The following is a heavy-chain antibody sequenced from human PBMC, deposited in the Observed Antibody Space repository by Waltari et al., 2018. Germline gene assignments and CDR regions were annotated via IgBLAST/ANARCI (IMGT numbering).Heavy chain of an antibody. V-gene: IGHV3-7*04. D-gene: IGHD6-6*01. CDR1: GFTFSSSW. Sequence: EVQLVESGGGLVQPGGSLRLSCAASGFTFSSSWLSWVRQAPGKGLEWVANIKQDGSEKYYVDSVKGRFTISRDNAKNSQYLQMNSLRAEDTAVYYCAKEGWEYSSSSYHDYWGQGTLVTVSS. CDR3: AKEGWEYSSSSYHDY. CDR2: IKQDGSEK. J-gene: IGHJ4*02.